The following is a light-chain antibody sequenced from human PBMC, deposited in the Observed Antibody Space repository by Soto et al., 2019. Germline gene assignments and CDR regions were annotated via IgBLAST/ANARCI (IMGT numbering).Light chain of an antibody. CDR2: GNS. CDR1: SSNIGAGYD. Sequence: QAVVTQPPSVSGAPGQRVTISCTGSSSNIGAGYDVHWYQQLPGTAPKLLIYGNSNRPSGVPDRFSGSKSGTSASLAITGLQAEGEADYYCQSYDSSLSGWVFGGGTKLTVL. V-gene: IGLV1-40*01. J-gene: IGLJ3*02. CDR3: QSYDSSLSGWV.